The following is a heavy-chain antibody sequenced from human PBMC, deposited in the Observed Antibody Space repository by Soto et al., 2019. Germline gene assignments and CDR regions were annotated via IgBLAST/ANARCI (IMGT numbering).Heavy chain of an antibody. D-gene: IGHD2-15*01. V-gene: IGHV1-3*01. CDR2: INAGSGNT. Sequence: ASLPVSCTAAGSTFTRYAMHWVRQATGQRLEWMGWINAGSGNTKYSQKFQGRVTITRDTSASTAYMELSSLRSEDTAFDDCARESIVGSGGWVDPLVQGTLVIVSS. CDR1: GSTFTRYA. CDR3: ARESIVGSGGWVDP. J-gene: IGHJ5*02.